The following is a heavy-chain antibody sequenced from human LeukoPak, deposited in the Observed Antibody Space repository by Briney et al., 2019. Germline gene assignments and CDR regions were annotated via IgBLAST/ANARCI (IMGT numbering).Heavy chain of an antibody. CDR3: ARDLIHSAAGDFDF. D-gene: IGHD3-16*01. CDR2: IYTTGCT. CDR1: GGSISSYY. J-gene: IGHJ4*02. V-gene: IGHV4-4*07. Sequence: PSETLSLICTVSGGSISSYYWSWIRQPAGKGLEWIGRIYTTGCTNYNPSLRSRVTMSVDTSKNQFSLRLSSVTAADTAVYYCARDLIHSAAGDFDFWGQGTLVTVSS.